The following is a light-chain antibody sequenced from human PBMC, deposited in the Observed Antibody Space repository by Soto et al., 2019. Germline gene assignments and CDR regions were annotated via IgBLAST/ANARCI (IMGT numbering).Light chain of an antibody. V-gene: IGLV4-69*01. CDR2: VNSDGSH. CDR3: QTWVTGPNWV. Sequence: QLVLTQSPSASASLGASVKLTCTLSSGHSSNAIAWHQQQPEKGPRYLMRVNSDGSHSKGDGIPDRFSGSSSGAERYLTISSLHSEDEADYYCQTWVTGPNWVFGGGTKLTVL. J-gene: IGLJ3*02. CDR1: SGHSSNA.